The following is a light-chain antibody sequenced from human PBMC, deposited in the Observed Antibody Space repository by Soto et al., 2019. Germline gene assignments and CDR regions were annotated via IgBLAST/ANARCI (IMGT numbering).Light chain of an antibody. CDR1: SSNIGAGYD. V-gene: IGLV1-40*01. CDR3: QSYDSSLSGFVV. Sequence: QSVLTQPPSVSGAPGQRVTISCTGSSSNIGAGYDVHWYQQLPGTAPKLLIYGNSNRPSGAPDRFSGSKSGTSASLAITGLQAEDEADYYCQSYDSSLSGFVVFGGGTQLTV. J-gene: IGLJ2*01. CDR2: GNS.